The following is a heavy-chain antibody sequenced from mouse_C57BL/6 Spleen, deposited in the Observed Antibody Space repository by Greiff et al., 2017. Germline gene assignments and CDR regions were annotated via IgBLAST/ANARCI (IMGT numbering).Heavy chain of an antibody. CDR1: GFNIKDDY. V-gene: IGHV14-4*01. D-gene: IGHD1-1*01. Sequence: EVQLQQSGAELVRPGASVKLSCTASGFNIKDDYMHWVKQRPEQGLEWIGWIDPENGDTEYASKFQGKATITADTSSNTAYLQLSSLTSEDTAVXYCTTGLSPITTVGDFDYWGQGTTLTVSS. CDR3: TTGLSPITTVGDFDY. CDR2: IDPENGDT. J-gene: IGHJ2*01.